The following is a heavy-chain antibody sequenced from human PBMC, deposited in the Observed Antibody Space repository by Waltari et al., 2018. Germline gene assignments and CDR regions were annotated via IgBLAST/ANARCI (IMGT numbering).Heavy chain of an antibody. Sequence: EMQLLESGGGLAQPGGSLRPSCDASGFTLTSYTLTWVRQAPGKGLEWVSLMSGSGLIDYADSVKGRFTISRDNSKNTVFLQMNSLRAEDTAVYYCAKDEGNRRAPTFGMDVWDHGTTVIVS. D-gene: IGHD3-16*01. CDR2: MSGSGLI. V-gene: IGHV3-23*01. CDR3: AKDEGNRRAPTFGMDV. CDR1: GFTLTSYT. J-gene: IGHJ6*02.